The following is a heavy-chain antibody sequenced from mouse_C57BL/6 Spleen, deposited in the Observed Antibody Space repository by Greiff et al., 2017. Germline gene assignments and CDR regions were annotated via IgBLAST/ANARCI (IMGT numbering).Heavy chain of an antibody. CDR3: AKLGPFAY. D-gene: IGHD4-1*01. V-gene: IGHV1-61*01. CDR2: IYPSDSET. J-gene: IGHJ3*01. CDR1: GYTFTSYW. Sequence: VQLQQPGAELVRPGSSVKLSCKASGYTFTSYWMDWVKQRPGQGLEWIGNIYPSDSETNYNQKFKDKATLTVDKSSSTAYMQLSSLTSEDAAVYYCAKLGPFAYWGQGTLVTVSA.